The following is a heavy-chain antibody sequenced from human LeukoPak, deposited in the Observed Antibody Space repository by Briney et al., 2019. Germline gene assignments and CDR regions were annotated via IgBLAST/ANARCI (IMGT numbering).Heavy chain of an antibody. CDR3: ARLYDILTSNSFDP. D-gene: IGHD3-9*01. V-gene: IGHV5-51*01. CDR2: IYPGDSDT. J-gene: IGHJ5*02. CDR1: GYTFTSHW. Sequence: GESLKISCKGSGYTFTSHWIDWVRQMPEKGLEWVGTIYPGDSDTRYSPSFQGQVTISADKSISTAYVQWSSLKASDTAMYYCARLYDILTSNSFDPWGQGTLVTVSS.